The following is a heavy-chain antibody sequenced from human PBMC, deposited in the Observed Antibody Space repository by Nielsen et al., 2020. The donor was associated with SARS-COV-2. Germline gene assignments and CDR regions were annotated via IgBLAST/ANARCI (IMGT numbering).Heavy chain of an antibody. CDR2: IRGSGDKT. CDR3: ARTGRNMVNYYGMDV. J-gene: IGHJ6*02. Sequence: GESLKISCIASGFTFTSNAMAWVRQPPAKGLEWVSGIRGSGDKTYYADSVKGRLTISRDNARNSVYLQMNSLGAEDTAVYYCARTGRNMVNYYGMDVWGQGTTVTVSS. V-gene: IGHV3-23*01. CDR1: GFTFTSNA. D-gene: IGHD5-18*01.